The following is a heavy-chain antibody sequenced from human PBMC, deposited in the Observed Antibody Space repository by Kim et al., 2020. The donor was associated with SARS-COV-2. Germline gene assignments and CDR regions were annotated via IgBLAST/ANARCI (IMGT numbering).Heavy chain of an antibody. D-gene: IGHD2-21*01. CDR3: AKGGRLYGMDV. CDR1: GFTFSSYA. CDR2: IGGGTGANT. J-gene: IGHJ6*02. Sequence: GGSLRLSCAASGFTFSSYAMSWVRQAPGKGLEWVSTIGGGTGANTYYADSVKGRFTISRDNSKNTLYVRVNSLRVEDTALYYCAKGGRLYGMDVWGQGTTVTVSS. V-gene: IGHV3-23*01.